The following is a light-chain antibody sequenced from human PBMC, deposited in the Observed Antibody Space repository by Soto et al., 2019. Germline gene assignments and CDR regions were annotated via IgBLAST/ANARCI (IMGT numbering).Light chain of an antibody. CDR2: DNT. CDR3: QSYDSTLNGWV. V-gene: IGLV1-40*01. J-gene: IGLJ3*02. Sequence: QSVLTQPPSVSGAPGLRVTISCTGSGSNIGAGYDVHWYQQLPGTAPKLLIYDNTNRPSGVPDRFSGSKSGTSVSLAITGLQAEDEADYYCQSYDSTLNGWVFGGGTKATVL. CDR1: GSNIGAGYD.